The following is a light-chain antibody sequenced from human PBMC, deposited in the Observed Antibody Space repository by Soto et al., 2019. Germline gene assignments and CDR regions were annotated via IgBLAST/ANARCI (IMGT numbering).Light chain of an antibody. J-gene: IGKJ4*01. CDR1: QSVSSN. CDR3: QQYNNWPPLT. Sequence: EIVMTKSPATLSVSKGEGATLSCRASQSVSSNLAWYQQKPGQAPRLLIYGASTRATGIPARFSGSGSGTEFTLTISSLQSEDFAVYYCQQYNNWPPLTFGGGTKVDIK. CDR2: GAS. V-gene: IGKV3-15*01.